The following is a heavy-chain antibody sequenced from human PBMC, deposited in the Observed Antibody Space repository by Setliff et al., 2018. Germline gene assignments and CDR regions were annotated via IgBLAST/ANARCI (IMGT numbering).Heavy chain of an antibody. V-gene: IGHV4-61*02. Sequence: SETLSLTCTVSGGSISSGSHYWSWIRQPAGKGLEWIGRIYASGSTNYNPSLKSRVTISVDTSKNQFSLKLSSVTAADTAVYYCARTLWGYYYYMDVWGKGTTVTVSS. CDR3: ARTLWGYYYYMDV. J-gene: IGHJ6*03. CDR1: GGSISSGSHY. CDR2: IYASGST. D-gene: IGHD7-27*01.